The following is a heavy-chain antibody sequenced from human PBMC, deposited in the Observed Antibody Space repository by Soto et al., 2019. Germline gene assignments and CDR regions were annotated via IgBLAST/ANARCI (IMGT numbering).Heavy chain of an antibody. V-gene: IGHV3-73*01. Sequence: PGGSLRLSCAASGFTFSGSAMHWVRQASGKWLEWVGRIRSKANSYATAYAASVKGRFTISRDDSKNTAYLQMNSLKTEDTAVYYCTRLHIEYSSPGPWFDPWGQGXLVTVYS. CDR3: TRLHIEYSSPGPWFDP. CDR2: IRSKANSYAT. CDR1: GFTFSGSA. J-gene: IGHJ5*02. D-gene: IGHD6-6*01.